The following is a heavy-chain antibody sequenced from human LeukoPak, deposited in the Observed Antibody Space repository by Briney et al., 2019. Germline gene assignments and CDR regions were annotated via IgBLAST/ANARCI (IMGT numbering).Heavy chain of an antibody. CDR1: GGSFSGYY. CDR2: IYYSGST. V-gene: IGHV4-59*12. J-gene: IGHJ4*02. CDR3: ARDPSSQGRDGVYYFDY. D-gene: IGHD5-24*01. Sequence: SETLSLTCAVYGGSFSGYYWSWIRQPPGKGLEWIGYIYYSGSTNYNPSLKSRVTISVDTSKNQFSLKLSSVTAADTAVYYCARDPSSQGRDGVYYFDYWGQGTLVTVSS.